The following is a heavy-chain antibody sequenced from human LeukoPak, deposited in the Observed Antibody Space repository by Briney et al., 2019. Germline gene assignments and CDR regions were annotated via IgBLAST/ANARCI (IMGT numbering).Heavy chain of an antibody. V-gene: IGHV3-23*01. CDR2: ISGSGGGT. CDR3: AKVQAASSGWYFDY. CDR1: GFTFSNYA. D-gene: IGHD6-19*01. Sequence: GGSLRLSCATSGFTFSNYAITWVRQAPGKGLEWVSAISGSGGGTKYADSVKGRFTISRDNSKNTLYLQTNSLRAEDTAVYYCAKVQAASSGWYFDYWGQGTLVSVSS. J-gene: IGHJ4*02.